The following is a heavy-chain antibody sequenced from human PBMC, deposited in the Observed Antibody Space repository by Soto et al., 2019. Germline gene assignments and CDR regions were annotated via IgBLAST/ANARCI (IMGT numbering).Heavy chain of an antibody. Sequence: ASVKVSCKASGYTFTNYDISWVRQAPGQGLEWMGWISAYNGNTHYAQSFRGRVTMTTDTSTSTAYMELRSLRSDDTAVYFCARERRITTIVVVTDFWGQGTQVTVSS. J-gene: IGHJ4*02. D-gene: IGHD3-22*01. CDR2: ISAYNGNT. CDR3: ARERRITTIVVVTDF. CDR1: GYTFTNYD. V-gene: IGHV1-18*01.